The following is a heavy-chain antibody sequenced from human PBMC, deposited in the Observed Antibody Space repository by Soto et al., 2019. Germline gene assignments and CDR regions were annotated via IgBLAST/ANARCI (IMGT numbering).Heavy chain of an antibody. CDR2: ISSSSSII. V-gene: IGHV3-48*01. CDR3: ARVYEWDIVGTMGYYMDV. CDR1: GFIFSRYS. Sequence: GGSLSLSCAASGFIFSRYSMNWVRQAPEKGLEWVSYISSSSSIIYNADSVKGRFTISRDNAKNSLYLQMNSLRAEDTAVYYCARVYEWDIVGTMGYYMDVWGKGTTVTVSS. J-gene: IGHJ6*03. D-gene: IGHD5-12*01.